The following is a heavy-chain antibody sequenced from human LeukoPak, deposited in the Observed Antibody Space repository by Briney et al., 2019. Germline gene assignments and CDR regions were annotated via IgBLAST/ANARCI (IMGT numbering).Heavy chain of an antibody. CDR2: INHSGST. V-gene: IGHV4-34*01. Sequence: SETLSLTCAVYGGSFRGYYWSWIRQPPGKGLEWIGEINHSGSTNYNPSLKSRVTISVDTSKNQFSLKLSSVTAADTAVYYCARAASSGYCSSTSCARHWFDPWGQGTLVTVSS. CDR3: ARAASSGYCSSTSCARHWFDP. CDR1: GGSFRGYY. J-gene: IGHJ5*02. D-gene: IGHD2-2*01.